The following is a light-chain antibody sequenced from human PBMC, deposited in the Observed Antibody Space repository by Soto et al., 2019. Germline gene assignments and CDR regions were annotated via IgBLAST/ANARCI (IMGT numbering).Light chain of an antibody. CDR2: FNN. CDR3: AAWDDSLSGGNYV. J-gene: IGLJ1*01. V-gene: IGLV1-44*01. CDR1: SSNIGSNT. Sequence: QSVLTQPPSASATPGQRVTISCSGSSSNIGSNTVNWYQQLPETAPKLLIYFNNQRPSVVSDRFSGSKSGTSASLAISGLQSEDEADYYCAAWDDSLSGGNYVFGTGTKLTVL.